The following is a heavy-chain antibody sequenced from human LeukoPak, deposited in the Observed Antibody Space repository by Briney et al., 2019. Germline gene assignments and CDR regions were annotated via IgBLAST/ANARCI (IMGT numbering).Heavy chain of an antibody. CDR3: ARDPDYYDSSGSPFDDY. V-gene: IGHV1-2*02. CDR1: GYTFTGYY. Sequence: ASVKVSCKASGYTFTGYYMHWVRQAPGQGLEWMGWINPNSGGTNYAQKFQGRVTMTRDTSISTAYMELSRLRSDDTAVYYCARDPDYYDSSGSPFDDYWGQGTLVTVSS. CDR2: INPNSGGT. D-gene: IGHD3-22*01. J-gene: IGHJ4*02.